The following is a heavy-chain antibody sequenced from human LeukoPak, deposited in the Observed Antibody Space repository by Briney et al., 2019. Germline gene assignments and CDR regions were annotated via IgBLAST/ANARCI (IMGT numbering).Heavy chain of an antibody. V-gene: IGHV3-23*01. D-gene: IGHD2-15*01. J-gene: IGHJ4*02. CDR3: AKQVGYCSSGSCYFDY. CDR1: GFTFRSFA. Sequence: GGSLRLSCAASGFTFRSFAMSWVRQAPGKGLEWVSAISTTGDDTSCADSVKGRFTISRDNSRNTLYLQMNSLRAEGTAVYYCAKQVGYCSSGSCYFDYWGQGTLVTVSS. CDR2: ISTTGDDT.